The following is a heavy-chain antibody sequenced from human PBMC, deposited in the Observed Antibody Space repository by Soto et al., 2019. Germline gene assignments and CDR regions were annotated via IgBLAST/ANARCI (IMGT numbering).Heavy chain of an antibody. J-gene: IGHJ6*02. CDR2: IYDSENI. CDR1: GDSVSSYY. Sequence: SETLSLTCTVSGDSVSSYYWSWIRQPPGKGLEWIGYIYDSENINYNPSLKSRVTISVDTSKNQFSLKLSSVTAADTAVYYCAKLAAAGRYYYYGMDVWGQGNTVTVSS. CDR3: AKLAAAGRYYYYGMDV. D-gene: IGHD6-13*01. V-gene: IGHV4-4*08.